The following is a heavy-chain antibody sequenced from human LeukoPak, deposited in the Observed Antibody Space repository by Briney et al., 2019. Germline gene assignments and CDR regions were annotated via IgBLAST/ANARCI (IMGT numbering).Heavy chain of an antibody. D-gene: IGHD3-3*01. V-gene: IGHV3-23*01. CDR3: AKGEGRYDFWSDNFVDY. Sequence: PGGSLRLSCAASGFTFSSYAMSWVRQAPGKGLEWVSAISGSGGSTYYADSVKGRFTISRDNSKNTLYLQMNSLRAEDTAVYYCAKGEGRYDFWSDNFVDYWGQGTLLTVSS. CDR2: ISGSGGST. J-gene: IGHJ4*02. CDR1: GFTFSSYA.